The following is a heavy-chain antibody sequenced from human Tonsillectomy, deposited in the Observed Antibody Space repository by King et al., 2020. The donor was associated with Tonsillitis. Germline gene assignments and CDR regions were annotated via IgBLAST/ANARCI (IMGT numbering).Heavy chain of an antibody. D-gene: IGHD1-26*01. J-gene: IGHJ6*03. CDR3: ARSPPVPSTIVGDYYYYYMDV. CDR2: IYTSGST. Sequence: LQLQESGPGLVKPSQTLSLTCTVSGGSISSGSYYWSWIRQPAGKGLEWIGRIYTSGSTNYNPSLKSRVTISLDTSENQFSLKLSSVTAADTAVYYCARSPPVPSTIVGDYYYYYMDVWGKGTTVTVSS. CDR1: GGSISSGSYY. V-gene: IGHV4-61*02.